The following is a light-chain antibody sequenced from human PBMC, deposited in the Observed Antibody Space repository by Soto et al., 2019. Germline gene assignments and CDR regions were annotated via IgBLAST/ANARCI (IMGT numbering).Light chain of an antibody. CDR3: QQRSDWPST. V-gene: IGKV3-11*01. J-gene: IGKJ4*01. CDR1: QSVGTY. Sequence: EIVLTQSPATLSLSPGERATLSCRASQSVGTYFAWYQQKPGQAPRLLIYDSSNRATGIPARFSGSGSGTDFTLTISSLGPEDFAVYYCQQRSDWPSTVGGGTKVEIK. CDR2: DSS.